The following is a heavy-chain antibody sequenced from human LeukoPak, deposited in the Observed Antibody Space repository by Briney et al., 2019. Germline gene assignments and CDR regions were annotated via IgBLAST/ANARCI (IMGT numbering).Heavy chain of an antibody. CDR1: GFTFSSYA. V-gene: IGHV3-7*01. D-gene: IGHD3-10*01. J-gene: IGHJ3*02. CDR3: ARAGTYYYGSRLYAFDI. CDR2: IKQDGSEK. Sequence: GGSLRLSCAASGFTFSSYAMSWVRQAPGKGLEWVANIKQDGSEKYYVDSVKGRFTISRDNAKNSLYLQMNSLRAEDTAVYYCARAGTYYYGSRLYAFDIWGQGTMVTVSS.